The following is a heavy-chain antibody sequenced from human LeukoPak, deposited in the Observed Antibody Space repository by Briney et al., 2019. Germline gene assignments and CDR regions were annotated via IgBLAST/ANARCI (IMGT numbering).Heavy chain of an antibody. CDR1: GYTFTAYY. J-gene: IGHJ4*02. CDR2: INPSGGGT. Sequence: ASVKVSCKASGYTFTAYYLHWVRQAPGQGLEWMGIINPSGGGTTYAQKFQARVTMTRDTSTSTVYMELSSLRFEDTAVYYCARPGGDGYNPLDYWGQGALVTVSS. V-gene: IGHV1-46*01. D-gene: IGHD5-24*01. CDR3: ARPGGDGYNPLDY.